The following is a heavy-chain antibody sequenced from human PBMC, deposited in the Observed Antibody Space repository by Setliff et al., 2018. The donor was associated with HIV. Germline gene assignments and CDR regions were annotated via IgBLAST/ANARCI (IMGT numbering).Heavy chain of an antibody. CDR1: GFIFSDRY. CDR3: VRAAAGLDI. CDR2: TRNKANGYIT. V-gene: IGHV3-72*01. Sequence: PGGSLRLSCVASGFIFSDRYMDWVRQAPGKGLEWVGRTRNKANGYITEYGASVQGRFTISRDNSKDSLSLQMNNLKAEDTAVYYCVRAAAGLDIWSQGIRVTVSS. J-gene: IGHJ4*02.